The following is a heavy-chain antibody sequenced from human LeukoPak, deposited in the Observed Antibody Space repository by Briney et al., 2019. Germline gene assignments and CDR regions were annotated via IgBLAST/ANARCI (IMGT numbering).Heavy chain of an antibody. CDR1: GYSFTSYW. V-gene: IGHV5-51*01. Sequence: GESLKISSKGSGYSFTSYWIGWVRQMPGKGLEWMGIIYPGDSDTRYSPSFQGQVTISADKSISTAYLQWSSLKASDTAMYYCARHYSPYSSGWYWFDPWGQGTLVTVSS. CDR2: IYPGDSDT. J-gene: IGHJ5*02. D-gene: IGHD6-19*01. CDR3: ARHYSPYSSGWYWFDP.